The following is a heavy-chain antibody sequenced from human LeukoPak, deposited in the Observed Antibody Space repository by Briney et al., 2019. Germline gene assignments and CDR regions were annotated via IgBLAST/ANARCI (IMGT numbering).Heavy chain of an antibody. V-gene: IGHV4-39*07. D-gene: IGHD3-22*01. Sequence: PSETLSLTCTVSGGSISSSSYYWGWIRQPPGKGLEWIGSIYYSGSTYYNPSLKSRVTISVDTSKNQFSLKLSSVTAADTAVYYCARDPNDSSRAFDIWGQGTMATVSS. J-gene: IGHJ3*02. CDR2: IYYSGST. CDR3: ARDPNDSSRAFDI. CDR1: GGSISSSSYY.